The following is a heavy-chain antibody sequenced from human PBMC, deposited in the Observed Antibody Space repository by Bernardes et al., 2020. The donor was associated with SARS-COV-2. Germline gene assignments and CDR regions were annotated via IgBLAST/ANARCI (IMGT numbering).Heavy chain of an antibody. CDR2: IYYSGST. CDR1: GGSISSYY. V-gene: IGHV4-59*01. Sequence: SETLSLTCTVSGGSISSYYWSWIRQPPGKGLEWIGYIYYSGSTNYNPSLKSRVTISVDTSKNQFSLKLSSVTAADTAVYYCARDHKLYDFWSGPYYYYYYGMDVWGQGTTVTVSS. J-gene: IGHJ6*02. D-gene: IGHD3-3*01. CDR3: ARDHKLYDFWSGPYYYYYYGMDV.